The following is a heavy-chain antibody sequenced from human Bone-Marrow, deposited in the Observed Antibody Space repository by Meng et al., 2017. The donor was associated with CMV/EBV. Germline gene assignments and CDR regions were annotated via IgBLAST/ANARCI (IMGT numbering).Heavy chain of an antibody. Sequence: SETLSLTCTVSGGSISSYYWSWIRQPPGKGLEWIGYIYYSGSTNYNPSLKSRVTISVDTAKNQFSLKLSSVTAADTAVYYCASLGGGYDSGIWFAPWGQGTLDTVSS. J-gene: IGHJ5*02. CDR3: ASLGGGYDSGIWFAP. D-gene: IGHD5-12*01. CDR2: IYYSGST. V-gene: IGHV4-59*01. CDR1: GGSISSYY.